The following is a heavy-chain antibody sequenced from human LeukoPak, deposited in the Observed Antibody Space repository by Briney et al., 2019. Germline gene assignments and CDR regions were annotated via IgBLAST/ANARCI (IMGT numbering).Heavy chain of an antibody. V-gene: IGHV4-59*01. CDR1: GGSISSYY. CDR3: ARVPGYSSGWYPVD. CDR2: IYYSGST. D-gene: IGHD6-19*01. J-gene: IGHJ4*02. Sequence: SETLSLTCTVSGGSISSYYWSWIRQSPGKGLEWIGYIYYSGSTNYNPSLKSRVTISVDTSKNQFSLKLSSVTAADTAVYYCARVPGYSSGWYPVDWGQGTLVTVSS.